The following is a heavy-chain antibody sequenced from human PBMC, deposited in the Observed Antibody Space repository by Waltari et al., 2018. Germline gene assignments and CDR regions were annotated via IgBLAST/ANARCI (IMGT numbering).Heavy chain of an antibody. Sequence: QVQLVESGGGVVQPGWSLRLSCAASGFTFSRYAMLWVRQAPGKGLEWVAFIRYDGSNKYYADSVKGRFTISRDNSKNTLYLQMNSLRAEDTAVYYCARGKGSGTQTWGQGTLVTVSS. CDR3: ARGKGSGTQT. J-gene: IGHJ5*02. CDR1: GFTFSRYA. V-gene: IGHV3-30*02. D-gene: IGHD1-26*01. CDR2: IRYDGSNK.